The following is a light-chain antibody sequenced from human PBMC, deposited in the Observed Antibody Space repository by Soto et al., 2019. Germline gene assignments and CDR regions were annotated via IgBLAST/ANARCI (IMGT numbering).Light chain of an antibody. CDR3: MQVLLTWIT. CDR1: QSLLHSNGYNY. V-gene: IGKV2-28*01. Sequence: DIVMTQSPLSLAVTPGEPASISCRSSQSLLHSNGYNYLDWYLQRPGQSPQLLIYLGSYRASGVPDRFSGSGSGTDFTLKISRVEAEDVGVYFCMQVLLTWITFGQGTRLEIK. CDR2: LGS. J-gene: IGKJ5*01.